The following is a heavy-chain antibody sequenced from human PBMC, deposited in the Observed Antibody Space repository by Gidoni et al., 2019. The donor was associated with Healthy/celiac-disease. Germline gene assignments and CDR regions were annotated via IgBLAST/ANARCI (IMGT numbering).Heavy chain of an antibody. Sequence: EVQLVQSGAEVKKPGESLRISCKGSGYSFTSYWISWVRQMPGKGLEWMGRIDPSDSYTNYSPSFQGHVTISADKSISTAYLQWSSLKASDTAMYYCARGKEELLYETHIYYYYYMDVWGKGTTVTVSS. V-gene: IGHV5-10-1*03. CDR2: IDPSDSYT. CDR3: ARGKEELLYETHIYYYYYMDV. J-gene: IGHJ6*03. CDR1: GYSFTSYW. D-gene: IGHD2-2*02.